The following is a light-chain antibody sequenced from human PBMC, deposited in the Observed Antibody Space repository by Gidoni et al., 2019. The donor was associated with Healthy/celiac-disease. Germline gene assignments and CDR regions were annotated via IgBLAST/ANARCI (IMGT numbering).Light chain of an antibody. CDR1: QSISSY. CDR2: AAS. Sequence: DIQMTPSPSSLSASVGDRVTITCRASQSISSYLNWYQQKPGKAPKLLIYAASSLQSGVPSRFSGSGSGTDFTLTIRSLQPEEFATYYCQQSYSTPPTFGQGTKLEIK. V-gene: IGKV1-39*01. CDR3: QQSYSTPPT. J-gene: IGKJ2*01.